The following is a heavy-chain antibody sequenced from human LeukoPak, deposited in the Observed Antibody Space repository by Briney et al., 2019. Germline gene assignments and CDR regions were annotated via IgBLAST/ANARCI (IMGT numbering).Heavy chain of an antibody. CDR3: ARDSGAYYYYGMDV. V-gene: IGHV3-21*01. D-gene: IGHD3-10*01. Sequence: GGSLRLSCAASGFTFSSYSMNWVRQAPGKGLEWVSSISSSSSYIYYADSVKGRFTISRDNAKNSLYLQMNSLRAEDTAVYYCARDSGAYYYYGMDVWGQGTTVTVSS. CDR2: ISSSSSYI. CDR1: GFTFSSYS. J-gene: IGHJ6*02.